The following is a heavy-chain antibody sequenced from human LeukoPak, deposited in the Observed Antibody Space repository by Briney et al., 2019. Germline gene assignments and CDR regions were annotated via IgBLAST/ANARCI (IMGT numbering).Heavy chain of an antibody. J-gene: IGHJ4*02. Sequence: PSETLSLTCTVSGGSISNYYWSWIRQSDGKGLEWIGRIYTSGSTNYNPSLKSRVSTSVDTSKNQFSLRLTSVTAADTAVYYCARESGYYYDTSGYTFDYWGQGILVTVSS. D-gene: IGHD3-22*01. CDR3: ARESGYYYDTSGYTFDY. CDR2: IYTSGST. CDR1: GGSISNYY. V-gene: IGHV4-4*07.